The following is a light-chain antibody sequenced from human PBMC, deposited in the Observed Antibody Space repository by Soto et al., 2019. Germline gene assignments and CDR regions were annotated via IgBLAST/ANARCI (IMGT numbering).Light chain of an antibody. J-gene: IGKJ4*01. CDR1: QSISSY. CDR3: QQSYSGPLT. V-gene: IGKV1-39*01. Sequence: DIQMTQSPSSLSASVGDRVTIAFLSSQSISSYLNWYQQKPGKAPKVLIYAASSLQSGVPSRFSGIGSGTDFTLSISSLQPEDFATYYCQQSYSGPLTFGGGTKVDIK. CDR2: AAS.